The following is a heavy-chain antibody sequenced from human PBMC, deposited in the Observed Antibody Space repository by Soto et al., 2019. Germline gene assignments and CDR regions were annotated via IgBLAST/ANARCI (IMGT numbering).Heavy chain of an antibody. V-gene: IGHV3-23*01. J-gene: IGHJ4*02. D-gene: IGHD6-13*01. CDR2: ISGGGNDA. Sequence: EVQLLESGGGLVQPGGSLVLSCAASGFTFSSYAMSWVRQAPGKGLEWVSSISGGGNDAYYADSVKGRFTISRDNSRKTLYLQMHRPRAYDTAVHYCAMSLFLASTGIAPFDFWGQGTLVTVSS. CDR3: AMSLFLASTGIAPFDF. CDR1: GFTFSSYA.